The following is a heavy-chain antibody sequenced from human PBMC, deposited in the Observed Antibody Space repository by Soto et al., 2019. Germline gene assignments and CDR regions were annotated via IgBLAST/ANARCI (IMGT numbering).Heavy chain of an antibody. Sequence: AACFTFSPYWMHWVRQAPGKGLVWVSRINPDGSSTNYADSVKGRFTISRDNAKNTLYLQMNSLRAEDTAVYYCGRGGSNSPNGMDVWGQGTTVTVSS. D-gene: IGHD4-4*01. CDR3: GRGGSNSPNGMDV. V-gene: IGHV3-74*01. CDR1: CFTFSPYW. J-gene: IGHJ6*02. CDR2: INPDGSST.